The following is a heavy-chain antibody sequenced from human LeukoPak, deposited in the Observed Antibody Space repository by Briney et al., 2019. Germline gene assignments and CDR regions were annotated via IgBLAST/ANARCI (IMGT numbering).Heavy chain of an antibody. D-gene: IGHD3-3*01. Sequence: SETLSLTCAVYGGSFSGYYWSWIRQPPGKGLEWIGEINHSGSTNYNPSLKSRVTISVDKSKNQFSLKLSSVTAADTAVYYCARVSASAGSYYDFWSGFYYFDYWGQGTLVTVSS. CDR3: ARVSASAGSYYDFWSGFYYFDY. CDR2: INHSGST. J-gene: IGHJ4*02. CDR1: GGSFSGYY. V-gene: IGHV4-34*01.